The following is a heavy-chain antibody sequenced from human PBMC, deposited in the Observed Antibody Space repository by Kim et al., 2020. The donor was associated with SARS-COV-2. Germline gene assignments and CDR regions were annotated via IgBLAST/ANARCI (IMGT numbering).Heavy chain of an antibody. D-gene: IGHD3-10*01. J-gene: IGHJ4*02. Sequence: GGSLRLSCSASGFTFSSYAMHWVRQAPGKGLEYVSAISSNGGSTYYADSVKGRFTISRDNSKNTLYLQMSSLRAEDTAVYYCVKDFRPPLLWFGESKTGTYYFDYWGQVTLLTVSS. CDR1: GFTFSSYA. CDR2: ISSNGGST. V-gene: IGHV3-64D*06. CDR3: VKDFRPPLLWFGESKTGTYYFDY.